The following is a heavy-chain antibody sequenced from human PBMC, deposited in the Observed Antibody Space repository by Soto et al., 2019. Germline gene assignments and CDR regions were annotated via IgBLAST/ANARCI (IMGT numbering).Heavy chain of an antibody. V-gene: IGHV4-59*08. CDR3: ARQLGYSGYDWRFDY. Sequence: PSETLSLTCTVSGGSISSYYWSWIRQPPGKGLEWIGYIYYSGSTNYNPSLKSRVTISVDTSKNQFSLKLISVTAADTAVYYCARQLGYSGYDWRFDYWGRGTTVTV. CDR2: IYYSGST. CDR1: GGSISSYY. D-gene: IGHD5-12*01. J-gene: IGHJ4*03.